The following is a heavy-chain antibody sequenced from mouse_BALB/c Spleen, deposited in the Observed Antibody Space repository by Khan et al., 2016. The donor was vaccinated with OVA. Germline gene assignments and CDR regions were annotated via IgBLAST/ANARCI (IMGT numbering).Heavy chain of an antibody. CDR3: ARQPYYHYNIMDY. Sequence: QIQLVQSGPGLAAPSQSLSITCTISGFSLTNYGVHWVRQPPGKGLEWLVVIWSDGSTTYNSALKSRLTITKDNSQSQAFLKMNSLQTDDTAIYFCARQPYYHYNIMDYWGQGTSVTVSS. CDR2: IWSDGST. CDR1: GFSLTNYG. V-gene: IGHV2-6-1*01. J-gene: IGHJ4*01. D-gene: IGHD2-10*01.